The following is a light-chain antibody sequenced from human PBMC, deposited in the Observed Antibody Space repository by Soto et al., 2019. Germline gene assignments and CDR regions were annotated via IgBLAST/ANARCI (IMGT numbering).Light chain of an antibody. V-gene: IGLV2-14*01. Sequence: QSVLTQPASVSGSPGQSITISCTGTSSDVGGYKYVSWYQQHPGKAPKIMIYEVSNRPSGVSNRFSGSKSGNTASLTISGLQAEDEADYYCGSYTSSSTVVFGGGTKVTVL. CDR1: SSDVGGYKY. CDR3: GSYTSSSTVV. CDR2: EVS. J-gene: IGLJ2*01.